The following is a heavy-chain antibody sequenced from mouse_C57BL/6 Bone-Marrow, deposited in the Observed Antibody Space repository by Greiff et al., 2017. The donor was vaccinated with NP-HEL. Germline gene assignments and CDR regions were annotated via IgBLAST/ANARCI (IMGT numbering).Heavy chain of an antibody. CDR1: GFNIKNTY. D-gene: IGHD3-2*02. CDR2: IDPANGNT. Sequence: VHVKQSVAELVRPGASVKLSCTASGFNIKNTYMHWVKQRPEQGLEWIGRIDPANGNTKYAPKFQGKATITADTSSNTAYLQLSSLTSEDTAIYYCARQLRFLSWFAYWGQGTLVTVSA. CDR3: ARQLRFLSWFAY. J-gene: IGHJ3*01. V-gene: IGHV14-3*01.